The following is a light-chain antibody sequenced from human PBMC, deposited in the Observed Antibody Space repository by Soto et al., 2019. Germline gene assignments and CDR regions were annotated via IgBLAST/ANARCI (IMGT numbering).Light chain of an antibody. CDR1: QSITNL. V-gene: IGKV1-5*01. CDR2: DVS. Sequence: DIQMTQSPSTLSASGGDRVTITCRASQSITNLLAWYQQKPGKAPKLLIYDVSRLESGVPSRFSGSGSGTEFTLTISSLQPDDFATYYCQLFHSYSSTFGQGTKV. J-gene: IGKJ1*01. CDR3: QLFHSYSST.